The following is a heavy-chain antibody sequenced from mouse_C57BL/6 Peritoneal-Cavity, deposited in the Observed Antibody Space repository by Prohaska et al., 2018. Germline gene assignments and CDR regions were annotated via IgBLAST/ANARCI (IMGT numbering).Heavy chain of an antibody. J-gene: IGHJ1*03. CDR2: IRSKDNKHAT. CDR1: GFTFSDAW. CDR3: TRATVVRYWYFDV. D-gene: IGHD1-1*01. V-gene: IGHV6-6*01. Sequence: EVKLEESGGGLVQPGGSMKLSCAASGFTFSDAWMDWVRQSPEKGLEWVAVIRSKDNKHATYYAWSVKGRITISRDDAKSSVYLQMNSVRAEDTVIYYCTRATVVRYWYFDVWGTGTTVTVSS.